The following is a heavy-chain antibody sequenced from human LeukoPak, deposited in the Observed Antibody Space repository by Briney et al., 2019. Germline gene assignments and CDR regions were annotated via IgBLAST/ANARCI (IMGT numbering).Heavy chain of an antibody. D-gene: IGHD2-2*01. Sequence: SETLSLTCAVYGGSFNTYYWNWIRQSPGKGLEWIGEINHTGTTNYNPSLKSRFTISVDTSKNQFSLKLSSVTAADTAVYYCARHCDLPAAICRWFDPWGQGTLVTVSS. CDR1: GGSFNTYY. J-gene: IGHJ5*02. CDR2: INHTGTT. CDR3: ARHCDLPAAICRWFDP. V-gene: IGHV4-34*01.